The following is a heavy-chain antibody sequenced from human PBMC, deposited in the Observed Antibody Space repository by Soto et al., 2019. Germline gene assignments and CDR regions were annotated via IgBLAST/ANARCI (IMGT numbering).Heavy chain of an antibody. D-gene: IGHD6-6*01. Sequence: QVQLVQSGAEVKKPGASVKVSCKASGYTFTSYDINWVRQATGQGLEWMGWMNPNSGNTGYAQKFQGRVNMTRNTSISTAYMELSSLRSEDTAVYYCARSPHIAARHYYYYGMDVWGQGTTVTVSS. CDR2: MNPNSGNT. CDR3: ARSPHIAARHYYYYGMDV. J-gene: IGHJ6*02. V-gene: IGHV1-8*01. CDR1: GYTFTSYD.